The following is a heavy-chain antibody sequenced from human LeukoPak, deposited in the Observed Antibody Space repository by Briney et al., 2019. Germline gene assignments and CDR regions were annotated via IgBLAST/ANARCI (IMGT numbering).Heavy chain of an antibody. CDR2: ISGSGGST. J-gene: IGHJ6*02. V-gene: IGHV3-23*01. Sequence: GRSLRLSCAASGFTFSSYAMHWVRQAPGKGLEWVSAISGSGGSTYYADSVKGRFTISRDNSKNTLYLQMNSLRAEDTAVYYCAKETLRSAYYYYYGMDVWGQGTTVTVSS. CDR3: AKETLRSAYYYYYGMDV. D-gene: IGHD4-17*01. CDR1: GFTFSSYA.